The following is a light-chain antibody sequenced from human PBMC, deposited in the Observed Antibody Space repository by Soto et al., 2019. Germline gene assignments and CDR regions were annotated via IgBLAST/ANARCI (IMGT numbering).Light chain of an antibody. J-gene: IGKJ1*01. V-gene: IGKV3-20*01. CDR2: DAS. Sequence: EIVLTQSPGTLSLSPGERATLSCRASQSVASSYLAWFQQKPGQAPRLLIFDASSRATGIPDRFSGSGSGTDFTLTISRLEPEDFAVYYCQHYGGSPQTFGQGTKVESK. CDR3: QHYGGSPQT. CDR1: QSVASSY.